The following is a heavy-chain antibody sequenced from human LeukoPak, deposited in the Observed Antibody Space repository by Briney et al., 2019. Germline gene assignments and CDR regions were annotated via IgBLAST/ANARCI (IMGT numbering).Heavy chain of an antibody. CDR1: GFTFSSYV. V-gene: IGHV3-23*01. CDR3: TRRVGGTPDY. J-gene: IGHJ4*02. D-gene: IGHD1-26*01. CDR2: IGTHSTST. Sequence: AGSLRLSCAASGFTFSSYVMTWVRQAPGAGLEWVSAIGTHSTSTDYPDSVKGRFTISRDDSKNTVFLQMTSLRVEDTALYYCTRRVGGTPDYWGLGTLVTVFS.